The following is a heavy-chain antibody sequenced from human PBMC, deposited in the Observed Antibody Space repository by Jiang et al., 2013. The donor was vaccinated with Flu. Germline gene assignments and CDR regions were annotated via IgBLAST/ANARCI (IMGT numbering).Heavy chain of an antibody. CDR3: ARHNYDFWSGYDYYGMDV. CDR2: IYYSGST. Sequence: GSGLVKPSETLSLTCTVSGGSISSYYWSWIRQPPGKGLEWIGYIYYSGSTNYNPSLKSRVTISVDTSKNQFSLKLSSVTAADTAVYYCARHNYDFWSGYDYYGMDVWGQGTTVTVSS. D-gene: IGHD3-3*01. V-gene: IGHV4-59*08. CDR1: GGSISSYY. J-gene: IGHJ6*02.